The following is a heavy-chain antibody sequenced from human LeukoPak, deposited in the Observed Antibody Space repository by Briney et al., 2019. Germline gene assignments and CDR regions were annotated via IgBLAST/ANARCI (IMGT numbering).Heavy chain of an antibody. V-gene: IGHV4-38-2*01. CDR2: IYYSGST. D-gene: IGHD3-22*01. CDR1: GYSISSGYY. CDR3: ASPRGYYDSSGYLSNWFDP. Sequence: AETLSLTCAVSGYSISSGYYWGWIRQPPGKGLVWIGSIYYSGSTYYTPSLKSRVTISVDTSKNQFSLRLSSVTAADTDVYYCASPRGYYDSSGYLSNWFDPWGQGTLVTVSS. J-gene: IGHJ5*02.